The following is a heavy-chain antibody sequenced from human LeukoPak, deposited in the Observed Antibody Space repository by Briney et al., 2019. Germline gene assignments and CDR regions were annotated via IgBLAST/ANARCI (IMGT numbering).Heavy chain of an antibody. J-gene: IGHJ5*02. CDR1: GYTLTELS. CDR2: FDPEDGET. D-gene: IGHD6-19*01. V-gene: IGHV1-24*01. Sequence: ASVKVSCKVSGYTLTELSMHWVRQAPGKGLEWMGGFDPEDGETIYAQKFQGRVTMTEDTSTDTAYMELSSLRSEDTAVYYCATNGYSSGWYPSWGQGTLVTVSS. CDR3: ATNGYSSGWYPS.